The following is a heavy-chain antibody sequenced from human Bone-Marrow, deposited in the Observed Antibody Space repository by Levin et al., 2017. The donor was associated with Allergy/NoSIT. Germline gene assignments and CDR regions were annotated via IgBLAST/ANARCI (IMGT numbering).Heavy chain of an antibody. CDR1: GVSISNYY. CDR3: ARGYSSSWFGGRFFES. V-gene: IGHV4-59*13. Sequence: PSETLSLTCRVSGVSISNYYWSWIRQPPGKELGWLEYFDHQVGTEYNPALQSQVTNSIDSSKNQVSLNLRSVTAADTATYFCARGYSSSWFGGRFFESWGEGTLVTVSS. J-gene: IGHJ4*02. CDR2: FDHQVGT. D-gene: IGHD6-13*01.